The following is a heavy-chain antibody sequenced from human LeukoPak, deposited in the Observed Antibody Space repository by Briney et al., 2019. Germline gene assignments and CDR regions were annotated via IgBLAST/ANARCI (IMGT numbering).Heavy chain of an antibody. CDR3: ARGRGDIDFDY. V-gene: IGHV6-1*01. CDR1: GDSVSSNRAT. CDR2: THFRSKWYN. Sequence: SQTLSLTCAISGDSVSSNRATWTWIRQSPSRGLEWLGRTHFRSKWYNDYAVSVKSRITINPDTSKNQFSLQLNSVTPEDTAVYYCARGRGDIDFDYWGQGTLVTVSS. J-gene: IGHJ4*02.